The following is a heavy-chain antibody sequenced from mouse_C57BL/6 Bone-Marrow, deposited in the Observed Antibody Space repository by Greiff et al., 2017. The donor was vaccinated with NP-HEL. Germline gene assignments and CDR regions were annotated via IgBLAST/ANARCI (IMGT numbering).Heavy chain of an antibody. V-gene: IGHV3-8*01. CDR3: ARGGSPFAY. J-gene: IGHJ3*01. Sequence: EVKLMESGPGLAKPSQTLSLTCSVTGYSITSDDWNWIRKFPGNKLEYMGDISYSGSTYYNPSLKSRISITRDTSKNQYYLHLNSDTTENTPTYYCARGGSPFAYWGQGTLVTVSA. D-gene: IGHD1-1*02. CDR1: GYSITSDD. CDR2: ISYSGST.